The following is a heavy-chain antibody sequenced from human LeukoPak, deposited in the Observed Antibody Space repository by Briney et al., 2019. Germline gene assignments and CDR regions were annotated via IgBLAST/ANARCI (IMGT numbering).Heavy chain of an antibody. CDR2: IYYSGST. V-gene: IGHV4-39*02. J-gene: IGHJ4*02. CDR3: ARDYSSLSGFDY. D-gene: IGHD6-19*01. Sequence: SETLSLTCTVSGGSISSSSYYWGWIRQPPGKGLERIGSIYYSGSTYYNPSLKSRVTISVDTSKNQFSLKLSSVTAADAAVYYCARDYSSLSGFDYWGQGTLVTVSS. CDR1: GGSISSSSYY.